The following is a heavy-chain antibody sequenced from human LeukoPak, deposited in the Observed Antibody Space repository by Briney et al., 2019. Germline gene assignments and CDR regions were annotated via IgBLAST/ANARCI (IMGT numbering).Heavy chain of an antibody. V-gene: IGHV3-53*01. D-gene: IGHD3-10*01. J-gene: IGHJ6*02. CDR1: GFTVSSNY. CDR2: IYSGGST. Sequence: GGSLRLSCAASGFTVSSNYMSWVRQAPGKGLEWVSVIYSGGSTYYADSVKGRFTISRDNSKNTLYLQMNSLRAEDTAVYYCATLGSRGYYYGSGSPSPYYYGMDVWGQGTTVTVSS. CDR3: ATLGSRGYYYGSGSPSPYYYGMDV.